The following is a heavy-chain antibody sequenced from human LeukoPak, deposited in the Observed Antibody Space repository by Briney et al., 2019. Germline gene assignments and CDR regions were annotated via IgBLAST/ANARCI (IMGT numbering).Heavy chain of an antibody. Sequence: GGSLRLSCTASGFSFGGSALNWSRQPPGGGLEWVSYISNSGNTINYADSVKGRFTLSRDNGKNSLYLQMNTLRAEDTAVYYCVRGGAARPDYWGQGTLVTVSS. CDR3: VRGGAARPDY. J-gene: IGHJ4*02. V-gene: IGHV3-48*01. CDR1: GFSFGGSA. D-gene: IGHD6-6*01. CDR2: ISNSGNTI.